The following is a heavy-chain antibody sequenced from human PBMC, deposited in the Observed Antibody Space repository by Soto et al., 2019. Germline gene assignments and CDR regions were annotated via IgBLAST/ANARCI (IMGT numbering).Heavy chain of an antibody. V-gene: IGHV1-2*04. J-gene: IGHJ6*02. CDR1: GGTFSSYA. Sequence: VSVKGSCKASGGTFSSYAINWVRQAPGQGLEWMGWISPNSGGTNYAQKFQGWVTMTRDTSISTAYMELSRLRSDDTAVYYCATGYCISTSCPKSPVYYYGMDVWGQGTTVTVSS. CDR3: ATGYCISTSCPKSPVYYYGMDV. CDR2: ISPNSGGT. D-gene: IGHD2-2*01.